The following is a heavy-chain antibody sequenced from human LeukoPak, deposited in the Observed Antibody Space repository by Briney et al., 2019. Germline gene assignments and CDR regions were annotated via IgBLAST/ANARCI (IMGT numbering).Heavy chain of an antibody. D-gene: IGHD6-13*01. J-gene: IGHJ6*03. CDR1: GFTFSSYS. CDR2: ISSSSYI. Sequence: GGSLRLSCAASGFTFSSYSMNWVRQAPGKGLEWVSSISSSSYIYYADSVKGRFTISRDNAKNSLYLQMNSLRAEDTAVYYCAREASPQQLHYYYYYMDVWGKGTTVTVSS. CDR3: AREASPQQLHYYYYYMDV. V-gene: IGHV3-21*01.